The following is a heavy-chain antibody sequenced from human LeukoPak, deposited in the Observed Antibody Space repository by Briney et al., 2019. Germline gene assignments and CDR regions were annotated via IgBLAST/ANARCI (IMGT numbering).Heavy chain of an antibody. CDR3: ARDTSMGTTAY. CDR2: IYYSGST. CDR1: GGSISSSTYY. J-gene: IGHJ4*02. Sequence: PSETLSLTCTVSGGSISSSTYYWGWIRQPPGKGLEWIGSIYYSGSTYYNPSLKSRVTISVDTSKNQFSLKLSSVTAADTAVYYCARDTSMGTTAYWGQGTLVTVSS. D-gene: IGHD1-26*01. V-gene: IGHV4-39*07.